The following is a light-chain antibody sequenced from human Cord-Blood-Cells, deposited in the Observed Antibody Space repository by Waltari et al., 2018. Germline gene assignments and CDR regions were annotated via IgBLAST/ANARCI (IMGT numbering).Light chain of an antibody. Sequence: QSVLTQPPSASGTPGQRVTISCSGSSSNIGSNYVYWYQQLPGTAPKLLIYRNKQRPSGVPDRFSGSKSGTSASRAISGLRSEDEADYYCAAWDDSLSGYVFGTGTKVTVL. CDR2: RNK. CDR3: AAWDDSLSGYV. V-gene: IGLV1-47*01. J-gene: IGLJ1*01. CDR1: SSNIGSNY.